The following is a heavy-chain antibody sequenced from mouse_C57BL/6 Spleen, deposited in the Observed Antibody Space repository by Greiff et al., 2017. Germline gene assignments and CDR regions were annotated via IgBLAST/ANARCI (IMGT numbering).Heavy chain of an antibody. D-gene: IGHD2-3*01. J-gene: IGHJ4*01. CDR2: INPNNGGT. Sequence: VQLQQSGPELVKPGASVKISCKASGYTFTDYYMNWVKQSHGKSLEWIGDINPNNGGTSYNQKFKGKATLTVDKSSSTAYMELRSLTSEDSAVYYCARRVYDGYYGEGYAMDYWGQGTSVTVSS. CDR1: GYTFTDYY. CDR3: ARRVYDGYYGEGYAMDY. V-gene: IGHV1-26*01.